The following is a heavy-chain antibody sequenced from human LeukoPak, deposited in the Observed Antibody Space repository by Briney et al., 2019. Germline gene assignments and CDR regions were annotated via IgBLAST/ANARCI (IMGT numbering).Heavy chain of an antibody. J-gene: IGHJ4*02. Sequence: GGSLRLSCAASGFTFSGHWMSWVRQAPGKGLEWVANINQGGSDKYYVDPVKGRFTISRDSANNLLYLQMNSLRGEDTAVYYCTRDRSRAEDDWGQGTLVTVSS. CDR3: TRDRSRAEDD. V-gene: IGHV3-7*01. CDR2: INQGGSDK. D-gene: IGHD1-14*01. CDR1: GFTFSGHW.